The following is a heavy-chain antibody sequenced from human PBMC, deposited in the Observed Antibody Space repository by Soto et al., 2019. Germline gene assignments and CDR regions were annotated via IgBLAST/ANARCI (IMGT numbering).Heavy chain of an antibody. Sequence: QVHLVQSGTEVKQPGASVKVSCKASGYIFSTYGISWARQAPGQGLEWMGWINPYNGKTKYAQRVQDRVTMTRDTSTTTAYMELRSLRSDDTAVYFCVRDRVASADYAVPYYYGLDVWGPGTTVTVSS. J-gene: IGHJ6*02. CDR2: INPYNGKT. CDR3: VRDRVASADYAVPYYYGLDV. CDR1: GYIFSTYG. V-gene: IGHV1-18*01. D-gene: IGHD4-17*01.